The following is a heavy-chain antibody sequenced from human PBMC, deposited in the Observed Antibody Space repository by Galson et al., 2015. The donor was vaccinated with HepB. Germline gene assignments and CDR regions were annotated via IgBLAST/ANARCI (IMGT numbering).Heavy chain of an antibody. J-gene: IGHJ5*02. D-gene: IGHD4-11*01. CDR2: IRSKANSYAT. CDR1: AFTFSGSA. V-gene: IGHV3-73*01. CDR3: TRHPYSNYAFDP. Sequence: SLRLSCAASAFTFSGSAMHWVRQASGKGLEWVGRIRSKANSYATAYAASVKGRFTISRDDSKNTAYLQMNSLKTEDTAVYYCTRHPYSNYAFDPWGQGTLVTVSS.